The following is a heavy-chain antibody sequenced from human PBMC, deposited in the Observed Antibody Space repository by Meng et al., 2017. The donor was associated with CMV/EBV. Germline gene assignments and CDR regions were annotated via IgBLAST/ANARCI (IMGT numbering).Heavy chain of an antibody. V-gene: IGHV4-59*01. D-gene: IGHD1-1*01. CDR2: VHSSGTT. CDR1: GGSISNYY. CDR3: ARGGWVQPFDY. Sequence: SATLSPPCSVSGGSISNYYWSWIRQSPGKGLEWIGYVHSSGTTNYNGSLKSRVTIALDTSKNQFSLKLSSLTAADTAIYYCARGGWVQPFDYWGQGTLVTVSS. J-gene: IGHJ4*02.